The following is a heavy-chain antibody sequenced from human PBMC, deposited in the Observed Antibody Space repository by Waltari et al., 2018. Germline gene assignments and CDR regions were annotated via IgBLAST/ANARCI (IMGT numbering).Heavy chain of an antibody. V-gene: IGHV1-24*01. Sequence: QVQLVQSGAEVKKPGASVKVSCKVSGYTLTELSMHWVRQAPGKGLEWMGGVDPEDGETIYAQKCQGRVTMTEDTSTDTAYMELSSLRSEDTAVYYCATAAEGASSGLYYFDYWGQGTLVTVSS. CDR1: GYTLTELS. CDR3: ATAAEGASSGLYYFDY. J-gene: IGHJ4*02. CDR2: VDPEDGET. D-gene: IGHD3-22*01.